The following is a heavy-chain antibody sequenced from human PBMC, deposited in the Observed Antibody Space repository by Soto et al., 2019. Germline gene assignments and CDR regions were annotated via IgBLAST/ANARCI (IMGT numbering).Heavy chain of an antibody. D-gene: IGHD4-17*01. Sequence: SVKVSCKASGGTFSSYAISWVRQAPGQGLEWMGGIIPIFGTANYARKFQGRVTITADESTSTAYMELSSLRSEDTAVYYCARGATVRIYYYYYGMDVWGQGTTVTVSS. J-gene: IGHJ6*02. CDR2: IIPIFGTA. CDR1: GGTFSSYA. CDR3: ARGATVRIYYYYYGMDV. V-gene: IGHV1-69*13.